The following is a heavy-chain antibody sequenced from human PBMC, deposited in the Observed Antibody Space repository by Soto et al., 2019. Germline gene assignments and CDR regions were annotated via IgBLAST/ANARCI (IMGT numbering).Heavy chain of an antibody. V-gene: IGHV4-59*01. J-gene: IGHJ6*03. Sequence: SETLSLTCTVSGGSISSYYWSWIRQPPGKGLEWIGYIYYSGSTSYNPSLKSRVTISVDTSKNQFSLKLSSVTAADTAVYYCARGSSSWETGNYMDVWGKGTTVTVSS. CDR3: ARGSSSWETGNYMDV. CDR2: IYYSGST. D-gene: IGHD6-13*01. CDR1: GGSISSYY.